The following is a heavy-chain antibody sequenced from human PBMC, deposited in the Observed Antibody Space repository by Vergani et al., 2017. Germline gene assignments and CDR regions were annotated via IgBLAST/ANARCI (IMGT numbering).Heavy chain of an antibody. Sequence: EVQLLESGGGLVQPGGSLRLSCAASGFTFSSYAMSWVRQAPGKGLEWVSAISGSGGSTYYADSVKGRFTISRDNSKNTLYLQMNRLRAEDTAVYYCAKDSVRDTSSPNWFDPWGQGTLVTVSS. D-gene: IGHD6-6*01. CDR2: ISGSGGST. CDR3: AKDSVRDTSSPNWFDP. V-gene: IGHV3-23*01. CDR1: GFTFSSYA. J-gene: IGHJ5*02.